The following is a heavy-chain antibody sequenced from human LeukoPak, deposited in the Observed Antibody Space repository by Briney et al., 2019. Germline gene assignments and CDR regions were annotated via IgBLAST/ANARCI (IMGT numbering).Heavy chain of an antibody. CDR3: ARAWCSSTSCLDY. V-gene: IGHV4-34*01. CDR2: INHSGST. CDR1: GGSFSGYY. Sequence: SETLSLTCAVYGGSFSGYYWSWIRQPPGKGLEWIGEINHSGSTNYNPSLKSRVTISVDTSKNQFFLKLSSVTAADTAVYYCARAWCSSTSCLDYWGEGTLGTVSS. D-gene: IGHD2-2*01. J-gene: IGHJ4*02.